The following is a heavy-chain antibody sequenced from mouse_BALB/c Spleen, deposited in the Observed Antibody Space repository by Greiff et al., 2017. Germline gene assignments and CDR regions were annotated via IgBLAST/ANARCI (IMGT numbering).Heavy chain of an antibody. D-gene: IGHD2-4*01. CDR2: IWGDGST. CDR1: GFSLTGYG. Sequence: VQGVESGPGLVAPSQSLSITCTVSGFSLTGYGVNWVRQPPGKGLEWLGMIWGDGSTDYNSALKSRLSISKDNSKSQVFLKMNSLQTDDTARYYCARGGGLRRNYYAMDYWGQGTSVTVSS. J-gene: IGHJ4*01. V-gene: IGHV2-6-7*01. CDR3: ARGGGLRRNYYAMDY.